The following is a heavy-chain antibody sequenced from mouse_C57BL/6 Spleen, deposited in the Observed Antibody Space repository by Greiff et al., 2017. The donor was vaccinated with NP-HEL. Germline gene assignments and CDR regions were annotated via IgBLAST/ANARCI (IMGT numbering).Heavy chain of an antibody. CDR2: INPNNGGT. J-gene: IGHJ2*01. V-gene: IGHV1-26*01. D-gene: IGHD2-1*01. Sequence: EVQLQQSGPELVKPGASVKISCKASGYTFTDYYMNWVKQSHGKSLEWIGDINPNNGGTSYNQKFKGKATLTVDKSSRTAYMELRSLTSEDSAVYYCARRPLYYGNYYFDYWGQGTTLTVSS. CDR1: GYTFTDYY. CDR3: ARRPLYYGNYYFDY.